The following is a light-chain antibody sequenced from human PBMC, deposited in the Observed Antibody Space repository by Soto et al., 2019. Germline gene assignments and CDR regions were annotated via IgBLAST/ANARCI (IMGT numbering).Light chain of an antibody. CDR2: DVS. CDR1: SSDVGGYNY. V-gene: IGLV2-14*01. CDR3: SSYTSSSTRV. Sequence: QSALTQPASVSGSPGQSITISCTGTSSDVGGYNYVSWYQQHPGKAPKLVIFDVSDRPSGVSNRFSGSKSGNTGSLTISGLQAEDEADYYCSSYTSSSTRVFGTGTKVTVL. J-gene: IGLJ1*01.